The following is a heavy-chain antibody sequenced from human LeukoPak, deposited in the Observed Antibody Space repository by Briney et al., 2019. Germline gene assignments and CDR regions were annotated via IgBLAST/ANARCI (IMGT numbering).Heavy chain of an antibody. Sequence: SETLSLTCSVSGASFSTNYWSWIRQPPGRGLEWIGYVFDSGSTNYNPSLKGRVTISVDTSAKQFSLRLSSVTAADTAVYYCARLYQQSKWKYYYYYMDVWGKGTAVTVSS. D-gene: IGHD1-1*01. V-gene: IGHV4-59*01. CDR2: VFDSGST. CDR3: ARLYQQSKWKYYYYYMDV. CDR1: GASFSTNY. J-gene: IGHJ6*03.